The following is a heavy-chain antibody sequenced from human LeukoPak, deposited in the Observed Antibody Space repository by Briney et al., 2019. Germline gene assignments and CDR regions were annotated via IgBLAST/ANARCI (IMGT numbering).Heavy chain of an antibody. D-gene: IGHD5-18*01. CDR2: IYYSGST. CDR3: ARGRGYSYGYLDY. V-gene: IGHV4-39*07. CDR1: NGSISSYY. Sequence: SETLSLTCTVSNGSISSYYWGWIRQPPGRGLEWIGSIYYSGSTYYNPSLKSRVTISVDTSKNQFSLKLSSVTAADTAVYYCARGRGYSYGYLDYWGQGTLVTVSS. J-gene: IGHJ4*02.